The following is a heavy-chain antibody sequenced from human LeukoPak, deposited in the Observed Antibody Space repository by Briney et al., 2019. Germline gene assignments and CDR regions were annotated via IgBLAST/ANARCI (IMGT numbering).Heavy chain of an antibody. Sequence: GGSLRLSCTASGFTFGEYAMSWVRQAPGEGLEWVGFIRSKAYGGTTEYAASVKGRSTISTDDSKSIAYLQMNSLKTEDTAVYYCTRVPAAIRAYFQYWGQGTLVTVSS. V-gene: IGHV3-49*04. D-gene: IGHD2-2*02. CDR1: GFTFGEYA. CDR3: TRVPAAIRAYFQY. J-gene: IGHJ1*01. CDR2: IRSKAYGGTT.